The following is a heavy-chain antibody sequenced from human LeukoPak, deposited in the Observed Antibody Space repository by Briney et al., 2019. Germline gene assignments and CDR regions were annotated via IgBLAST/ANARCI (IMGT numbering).Heavy chain of an antibody. D-gene: IGHD3-10*01. V-gene: IGHV4-31*03. CDR2: IYYSGST. J-gene: IGHJ4*02. CDR3: GRVEYYGSGSLDY. Sequence: SQTLSLTCTVSGGSISSGGYYWSWIRQHPGKGLEWIGYIYYSGSTYYNPSLKSRVTISVDTSKNQFSLKLSSVTAADTAVYYCGRVEYYGSGSLDYWGQGTLVTVSS. CDR1: GGSISSGGYY.